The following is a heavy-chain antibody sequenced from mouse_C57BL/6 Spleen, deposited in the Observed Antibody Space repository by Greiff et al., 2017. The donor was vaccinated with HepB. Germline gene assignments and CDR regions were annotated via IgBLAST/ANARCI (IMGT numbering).Heavy chain of an antibody. Sequence: DVMLVESGGDLVKPGGSLKLSCAASGFTFSSYGMSWVRQTPDKRLEWVATISSGGSYTYYPDSVKGRFTISRDNAKNTLYLQMSSLKSEDTAMYYCARGNYDYDGAWFAYWGQGTLVTVSA. CDR1: GFTFSSYG. CDR3: ARGNYDYDGAWFAY. D-gene: IGHD2-4*01. J-gene: IGHJ3*01. V-gene: IGHV5-6*02. CDR2: ISSGGSYT.